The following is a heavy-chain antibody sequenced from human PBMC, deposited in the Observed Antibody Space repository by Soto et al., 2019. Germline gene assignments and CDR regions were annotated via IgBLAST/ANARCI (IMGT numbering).Heavy chain of an antibody. CDR2: ISSSSSYI. J-gene: IGHJ4*02. V-gene: IGHV3-21*01. D-gene: IGHD5-12*01. Sequence: EVQLVESGGGLVKPGGSLRLSCAASGFTFSSYSMNWVRQAPGKGLEWVSSISSSSSYIYYTDSVKGRFTISRDNAKNSLYLQMNSLRAEDTAVYYCASEQRLASHYWGQGTLVTVSS. CDR1: GFTFSSYS. CDR3: ASEQRLASHY.